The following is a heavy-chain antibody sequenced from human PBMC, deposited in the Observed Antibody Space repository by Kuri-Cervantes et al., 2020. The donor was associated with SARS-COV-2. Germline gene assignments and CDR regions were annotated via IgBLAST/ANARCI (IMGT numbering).Heavy chain of an antibody. CDR1: GYTFTSYG. CDR2: ISAYNGNT. Sequence: ASVKVSCKASGYTFTSYGISWVRQAPGQGLEWMGWISAYNGNTNYAQKLQGRVTMTTDTSTSTAYMELRSLRSDDTAVYFCARDNYYGSGSFSPYYGLDVWGQGTTVTVSS. J-gene: IGHJ6*02. CDR3: ARDNYYGSGSFSPYYGLDV. D-gene: IGHD3-10*01. V-gene: IGHV1-18*01.